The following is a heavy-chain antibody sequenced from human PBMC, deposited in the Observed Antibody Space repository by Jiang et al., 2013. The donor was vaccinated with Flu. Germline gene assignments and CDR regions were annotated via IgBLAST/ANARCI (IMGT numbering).Heavy chain of an antibody. Sequence: PGLVRPSETLSLTCTVSSGSISSDSYYWGWIRQSPGKGLEWIGSIYYSGSTNYNPSLKSRVTISRDTSRNQFSLKLTSVTAADTAMYYCARPPGPLLFDAFGIWGQGTMVTVSS. CDR1: SGSISSDSYY. CDR3: ARPPGPLLFDAFGI. D-gene: IGHD2-21*01. V-gene: IGHV4-39*07. CDR2: IYYSGST. J-gene: IGHJ3*02.